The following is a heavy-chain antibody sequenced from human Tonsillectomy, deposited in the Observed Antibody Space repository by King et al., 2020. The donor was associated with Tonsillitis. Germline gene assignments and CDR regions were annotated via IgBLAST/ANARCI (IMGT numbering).Heavy chain of an antibody. CDR3: ARGDYCSVGRFYGDYSGMDV. CDR1: GFTFSTYT. V-gene: IGHV3-64*01. Sequence: VQLVESGGGLVQPGGSLRLSCAASGFTFSTYTMHWVRQAPGKGLEYVSAISSNGGSTYYANSVKGRFTISRDNSKNTLYLQMGSLRTENMAVYYCARGDYCSVGRFYGDYSGMDVWGQGTTVTVSS. D-gene: IGHD2-15*01. CDR2: ISSNGGST. J-gene: IGHJ6*02.